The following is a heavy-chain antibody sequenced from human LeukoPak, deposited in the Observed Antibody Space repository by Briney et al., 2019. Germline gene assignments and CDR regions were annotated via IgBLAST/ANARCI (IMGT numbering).Heavy chain of an antibody. D-gene: IGHD2-21*02. V-gene: IGHV4-4*02. J-gene: IGHJ4*02. CDR3: ARDLGTAGRPNDN. CDR1: GGSISSSNW. Sequence: PSETLSLTCAVSGGSISSSNWWSWVRQPPGKGLEGIGEIDHSGSTNYNPSLKSRVPISVDTSKNQFSLKLSSVPAADTAVYFCARDLGTAGRPNDNWGPGTLVTVSS. CDR2: IDHSGST.